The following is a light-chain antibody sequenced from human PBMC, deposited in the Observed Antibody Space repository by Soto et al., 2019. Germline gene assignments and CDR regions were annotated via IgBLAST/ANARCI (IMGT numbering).Light chain of an antibody. V-gene: IGLV1-40*01. CDR1: SSNIGAGYD. CDR2: GNS. J-gene: IGLJ2*01. CDR3: QAYDNSLRAAV. Sequence: QSVLTQPPSVSGAPGQRVTISCTGSSSNIGAGYDVHWYQQLPGTAPKLLIYGNSNRPSGVPDRFSGSKSGTSASLVITGLQAEDEADYYCQAYDNSLRAAVFGGGTKVTVL.